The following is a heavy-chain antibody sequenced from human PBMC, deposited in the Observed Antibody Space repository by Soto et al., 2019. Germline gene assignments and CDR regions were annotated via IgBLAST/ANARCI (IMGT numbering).Heavy chain of an antibody. CDR3: ARGLPLGYCSGGSCTPFDY. CDR1: GYTFTSYG. Sequence: ASVKVSCKASGYTFTSYGISWVRQAPGQGLEWMGWISAYNGNTNYAQKLQGRVTMTTDTSTSTAYMELRSLRSDDTAVYYCARGLPLGYCSGGSCTPFDYWGQGTLVTVSS. J-gene: IGHJ4*02. D-gene: IGHD2-15*01. CDR2: ISAYNGNT. V-gene: IGHV1-18*01.